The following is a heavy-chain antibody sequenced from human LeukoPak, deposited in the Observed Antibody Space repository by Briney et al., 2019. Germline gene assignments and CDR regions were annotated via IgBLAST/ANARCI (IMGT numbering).Heavy chain of an antibody. D-gene: IGHD3-22*01. Sequence: GALRLSCAASGFTFSRYAMSGVRQAPGKGLEGVTAISDRGESTYYADAVKGRFTITIDNSKNTLYLQMNSLSAEDTAVYYCAKDPEAYYYDISGFRLGYWGQGTLVTVSS. CDR3: AKDPEAYYYDISGFRLGY. CDR2: ISDRGEST. V-gene: IGHV3-23*01. CDR1: GFTFSRYA. J-gene: IGHJ4*02.